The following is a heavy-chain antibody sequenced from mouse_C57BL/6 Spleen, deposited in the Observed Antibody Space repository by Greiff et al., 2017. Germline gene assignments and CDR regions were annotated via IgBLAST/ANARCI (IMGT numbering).Heavy chain of an antibody. J-gene: IGHJ3*01. CDR2: ISNLAYSI. V-gene: IGHV5-15*04. CDR1: GFTFSDYG. D-gene: IGHD2-4*01. CDR3: ARLYYDYDGAWFAY. Sequence: EVKLVESGGGLVQPGGSLKLSCAASGFTFSDYGMAWVRQAPRKGPEWVAFISNLAYSIYYADTVTGRFTISRENAKNTLYLEMSSLRSEDTAMYYCARLYYDYDGAWFAYWGQGTLVTVSA.